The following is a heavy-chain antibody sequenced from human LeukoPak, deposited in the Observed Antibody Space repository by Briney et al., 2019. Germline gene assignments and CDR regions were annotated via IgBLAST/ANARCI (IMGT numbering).Heavy chain of an antibody. D-gene: IGHD3-22*01. V-gene: IGHV1-2*06. J-gene: IGHJ5*02. CDR3: ARGMGDYYDSSGYPEFDP. Sequence: ASVKVSCKASGYTFTGYYMHWVRQAPGQGLEWMGRINPNSGGTNYAQKFQGRVTMTRDTSISTAYMELSRLRSDDTAVYYCARGMGDYYDSSGYPEFDPWGQGTLGTVSS. CDR1: GYTFTGYY. CDR2: INPNSGGT.